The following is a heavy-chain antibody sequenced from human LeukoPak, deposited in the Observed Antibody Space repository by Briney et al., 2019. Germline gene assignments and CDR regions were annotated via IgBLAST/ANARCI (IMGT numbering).Heavy chain of an antibody. J-gene: IGHJ4*02. CDR1: GGTFSSYA. D-gene: IGHD2-8*02. V-gene: IGHV1-69*04. Sequence: SVTVSCRASGGTFSSYAISWVRQAPGQGLEWMGRIIPILGIANYAQKFQGRVTITADKSTSTAYMELSSLRSEDTAVYYCARDFRGVLDYWGQGTLVTVSS. CDR2: IIPILGIA. CDR3: ARDFRGVLDY.